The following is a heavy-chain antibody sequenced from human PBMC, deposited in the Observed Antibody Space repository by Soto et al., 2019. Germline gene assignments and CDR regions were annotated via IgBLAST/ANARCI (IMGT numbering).Heavy chain of an antibody. V-gene: IGHV3-74*03. J-gene: IGHJ4*02. CDR3: ARDPLVKSSSPQFRSSPDGY. Sequence: PGGSLRLSCAASGFTFSSCWMNWVRQAPGEGLVWVARINRDGSTTTYADSVKGRFTISRDNAKNSLYLQMNSLRAEDTAVYYCARDPLVKSSSPQFRSSPDGYWGQGTLVTVSS. CDR1: GFTFSSCW. CDR2: INRDGSTT. D-gene: IGHD2-2*01.